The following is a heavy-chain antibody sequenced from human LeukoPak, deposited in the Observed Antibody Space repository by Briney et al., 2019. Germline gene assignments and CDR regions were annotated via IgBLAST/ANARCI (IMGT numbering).Heavy chain of an antibody. CDR2: IRSKANSYAT. J-gene: IGHJ6*03. V-gene: IGHV3-73*01. CDR1: GFTFSSYE. Sequence: GGSLRLSCAASGFTFSSYEMNWVRQASGKGLEWVGRIRSKANSYATAYAASVKGRFTISRDDSKNTAYLQMNSLKTEDTAVYYCTLFRARKNYYYYMDVWGKGTTVTVSS. CDR3: TLFRARKNYYYYMDV.